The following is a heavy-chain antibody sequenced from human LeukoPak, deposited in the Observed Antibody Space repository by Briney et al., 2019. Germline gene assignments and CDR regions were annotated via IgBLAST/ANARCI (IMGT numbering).Heavy chain of an antibody. V-gene: IGHV7-4-1*02. CDR1: GYIFTSCA. CDR3: SKEGWFDP. CDR2: INTNTGNP. Sequence: ASVKVSCTASGYIFTSCAMNWVRQAPGQGLEWMGWINTNTGNPTYAQAFTGRFVFSLDTSVNTAYLQISNLKPEDTAVYYCSKEGWFDPWGQGTLVTVSS. J-gene: IGHJ5*02.